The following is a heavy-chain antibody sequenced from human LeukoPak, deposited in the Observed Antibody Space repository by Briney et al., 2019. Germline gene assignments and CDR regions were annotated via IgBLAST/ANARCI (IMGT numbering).Heavy chain of an antibody. Sequence: GGSLRLSCAASGFTFSSYAMSWVRQAPGKGLEWVSAISGSGGSTYYADSVKGRFTTSRDNSKNTLYLQMNSLRAEDTAVYYCAITPRPRYSSGWHNWFDPWGQGTLVTVSS. CDR3: AITPRPRYSSGWHNWFDP. V-gene: IGHV3-23*01. CDR2: ISGSGGST. D-gene: IGHD6-19*01. J-gene: IGHJ5*02. CDR1: GFTFSSYA.